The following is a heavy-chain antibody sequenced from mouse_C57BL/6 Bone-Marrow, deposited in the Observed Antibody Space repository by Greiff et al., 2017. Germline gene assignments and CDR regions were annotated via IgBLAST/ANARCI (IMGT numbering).Heavy chain of an antibody. Sequence: VQLQQPGAELVRPGTSVKLSCKASGYTFTSYWMHWVKQRPGQGLEWIGVIDPSDSYTNYNQKFKGKATLTVDTSSSTAYMQLSSLNSEDSAVYYCAREGGVTTENWFAYWGQGTLVTVSA. CDR3: AREGGVTTENWFAY. D-gene: IGHD2-2*01. V-gene: IGHV1-59*01. CDR1: GYTFTSYW. CDR2: IDPSDSYT. J-gene: IGHJ3*01.